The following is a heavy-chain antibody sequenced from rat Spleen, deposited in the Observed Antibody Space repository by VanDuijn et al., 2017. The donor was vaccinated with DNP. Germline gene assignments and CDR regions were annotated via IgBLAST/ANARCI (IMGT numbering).Heavy chain of an antibody. V-gene: IGHV5S10*01. CDR2: IIYDGTRT. D-gene: IGHD1-11*01. CDR1: IFTFSDYN. J-gene: IGHJ3*01. Sequence: EVQLVESGGTLVQPGRSLKLSCAASIFTFSDYNMAWVRQASKKGLEWVATIIYDGTRTYYRDSVKGRFTISRDNAENTLCLQMDSLRSEDTATYYCATHSFTSGITTAFGSWGQGTLVTVSS. CDR3: ATHSFTSGITTAFGS.